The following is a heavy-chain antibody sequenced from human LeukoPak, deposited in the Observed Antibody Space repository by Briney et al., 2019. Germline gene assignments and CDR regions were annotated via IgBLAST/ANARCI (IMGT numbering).Heavy chain of an antibody. D-gene: IGHD6-13*01. V-gene: IGHV3-30-3*01. CDR1: GFTFSSYA. J-gene: IGHJ4*02. CDR2: ISYDGSNK. Sequence: PGGSLRLSCAASGFTFSSYAMHWVRQAPGKGLEWVAVISYDGSNKYYADSVKGRFTISRDNSKNTLYLQMNSLRAEDTAVCYCADPKGTAAGTVYWGQGTLVTVSS. CDR3: ADPKGTAAGTVY.